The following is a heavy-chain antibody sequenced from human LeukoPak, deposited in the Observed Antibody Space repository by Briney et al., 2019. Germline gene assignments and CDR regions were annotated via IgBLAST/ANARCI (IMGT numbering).Heavy chain of an antibody. CDR1: GFTVSGYR. Sequence: GGSLRLSCAASGFTVSGYRMNWVRQAPGKGLEWVSVFYSSGSTYYADSVRGRFTISRDNSKNTLYLQMNSLRAEDTAVYYCARALVGYCSGGSCYPYFFDYWGQGTLVTVSS. CDR3: ARALVGYCSGGSCYPYFFDY. V-gene: IGHV3-66*01. D-gene: IGHD2-15*01. J-gene: IGHJ4*02. CDR2: FYSSGST.